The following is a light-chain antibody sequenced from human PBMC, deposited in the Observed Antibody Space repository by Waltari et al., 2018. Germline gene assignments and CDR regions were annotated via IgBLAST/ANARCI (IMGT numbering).Light chain of an antibody. J-gene: IGLJ1*01. V-gene: IGLV2-11*01. CDR3: CSYAGSYV. Sequence: QSALTQPRSVSGSPGQSVTISCTGPSSDVGGYNYVSWYQQHPGKAPKLMIYDVSKRPSGVPDRFSGSKSGNTASLTISGLQAEDEADYYCCSYAGSYVFGTGTKVTVL. CDR1: SSDVGGYNY. CDR2: DVS.